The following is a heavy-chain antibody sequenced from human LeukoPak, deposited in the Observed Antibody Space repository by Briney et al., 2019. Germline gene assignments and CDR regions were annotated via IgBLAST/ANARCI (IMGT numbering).Heavy chain of an antibody. CDR3: ARGDYYDSSVQPDAFDI. CDR2: IYPGDSDT. CDR1: GYSFTSYW. V-gene: IGHV5-51*01. Sequence: PGESLKISCKGSGYSFTSYWIGWVRQMPGKGLEWMGIIYPGDSDTRYSPSFQGQVTISADKSISTAYLQWSSLKASDTAMYYCARGDYYDSSVQPDAFDIWGQGTMVTVSS. D-gene: IGHD3-22*01. J-gene: IGHJ3*02.